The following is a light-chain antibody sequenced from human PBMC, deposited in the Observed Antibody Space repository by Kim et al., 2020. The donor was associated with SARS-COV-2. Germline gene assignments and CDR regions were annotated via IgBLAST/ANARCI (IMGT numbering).Light chain of an antibody. J-gene: IGLJ1*01. V-gene: IGLV2-11*01. Sequence: QSALTQPRSVSGSPGQSVTISCTGTSSDVGGYNYVSWYQQHPGKAPKFMIYDVSKRPSGVPDRFSGSKSGNTASLTISGLQAEDEADYYCCSYGGTYNVFGTGTKVTVL. CDR2: DVS. CDR3: CSYGGTYNV. CDR1: SSDVGGYNY.